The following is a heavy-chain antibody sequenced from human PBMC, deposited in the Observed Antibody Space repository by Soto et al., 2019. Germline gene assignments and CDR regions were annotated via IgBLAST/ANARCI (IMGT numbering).Heavy chain of an antibody. CDR2: INANSGDT. D-gene: IGHD4-17*01. CDR3: ARVGTYGDYDF. J-gene: IGHJ4*02. CDR1: GYTFTGYD. Sequence: ASLKVSCKASGYTFTGYDMHWVRQAPGQGLEWMGWINANSGDTNYAQKFQGRVIMTRDTSTSTVYMELSSLRSEDTAVYSCARVGTYGDYDFWGQGTLVNVSS. V-gene: IGHV1-2*02.